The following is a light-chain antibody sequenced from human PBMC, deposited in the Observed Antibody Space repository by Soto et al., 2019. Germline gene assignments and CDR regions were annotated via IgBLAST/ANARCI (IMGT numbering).Light chain of an antibody. CDR1: QSVSSN. CDR2: GAS. CDR3: HQYGSSPQT. J-gene: IGKJ1*01. Sequence: EIVLTQSPGTLSLSPGERATLSCRASQSVSSNLAWYQQKPGQAPRLLIYGASTRATGIPDRFSDGGSGTDFTLTISRLEPEDFAVYYCHQYGSSPQTFGQGTKVDIK. V-gene: IGKV3-20*01.